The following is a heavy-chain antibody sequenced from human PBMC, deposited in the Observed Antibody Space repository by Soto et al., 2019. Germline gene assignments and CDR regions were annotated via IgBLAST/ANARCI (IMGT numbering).Heavy chain of an antibody. D-gene: IGHD2-21*01. CDR3: ATGDGPHRFDY. CDR2: IYPGDSDT. CDR1: GYSFTSYW. J-gene: IGHJ4*02. V-gene: IGHV5-51*01. Sequence: PGEPVKIFWKVSGYSFTSYWTDWVRQMPGKGLEWMGIIYPGDSDTRYSPSFQGQVTISADKSISTAYLQWSSLKAPDTAMYYCATGDGPHRFDYWGQGTVVTVSS.